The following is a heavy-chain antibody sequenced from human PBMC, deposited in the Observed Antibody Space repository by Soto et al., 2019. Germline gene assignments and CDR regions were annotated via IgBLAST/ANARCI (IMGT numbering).Heavy chain of an antibody. Sequence: QVQLVQSGAEVKKPGSSVKVSCKASGGTFNSYAISWVRQAPGQGLEWMGGIIPIFGTANYAQKFQGRVTITADESTSTAYMELSSLRSEDTAVYYCARHPPAVYYYGMDVWGQGTTVTVSS. CDR1: GGTFNSYA. J-gene: IGHJ6*02. V-gene: IGHV1-69*12. CDR2: IIPIFGTA. CDR3: ARHPPAVYYYGMDV.